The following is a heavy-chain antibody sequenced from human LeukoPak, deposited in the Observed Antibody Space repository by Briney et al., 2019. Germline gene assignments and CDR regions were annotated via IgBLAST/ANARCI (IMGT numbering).Heavy chain of an antibody. Sequence: PSQTLSLTCTVSGGSISSGGYYWSWIRQHPGKGLEWFGYIYYSGSTYYNPSLKSRVTISVDTSKNQFSLKLSSVTAADTAVYYCARDPYDTTTDAFDIWGQGTMVTVSS. J-gene: IGHJ3*02. D-gene: IGHD2/OR15-2a*01. CDR3: ARDPYDTTTDAFDI. CDR2: IYYSGST. V-gene: IGHV4-31*03. CDR1: GGSISSGGYY.